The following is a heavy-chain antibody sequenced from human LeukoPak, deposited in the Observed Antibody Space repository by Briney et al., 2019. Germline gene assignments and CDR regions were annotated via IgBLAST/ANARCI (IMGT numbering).Heavy chain of an antibody. D-gene: IGHD1-26*01. CDR3: ARDREVGISENWFDP. Sequence: GGSLRLSCAASGFTVTNNYMSWVRQAPGKGLEWVSVIYSGGKTFYADSVKGRFTISRDNSKNTLYLQMNSLRAEDTAAYYCARDREVGISENWFDPWGQGTLVTVSS. CDR2: IYSGGKT. CDR1: GFTVTNNY. V-gene: IGHV3-53*01. J-gene: IGHJ5*02.